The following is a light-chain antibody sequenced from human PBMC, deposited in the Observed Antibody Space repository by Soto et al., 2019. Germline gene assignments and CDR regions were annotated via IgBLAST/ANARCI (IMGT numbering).Light chain of an antibody. CDR3: QQRSDWPRT. CDR1: QSVSSY. CDR2: DAS. Sequence: EIVLTQSPATLSLSPGERATLSCRASQSVSSYLAWYQQKPGQAPRLLIYDASNRATGIPVRFSGSGSGTDFTLTISSLEPEDFAVYYWQQRSDWPRTFGQGTKVEI. J-gene: IGKJ1*01. V-gene: IGKV3-11*01.